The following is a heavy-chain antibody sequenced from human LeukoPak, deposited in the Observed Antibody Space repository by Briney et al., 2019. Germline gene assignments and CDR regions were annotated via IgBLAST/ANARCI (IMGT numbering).Heavy chain of an antibody. CDR3: ARRVSQGSRASNDNWFAP. CDR2: IYATGST. Sequence: PSETLSLTCTVSGGSINSYSWNWIRQSPGKGLEWIGFIYATGSTDYNPSLNGRVTQSMDTSKNQFFLKLRSVTAADTAIYFCARRVSQGSRASNDNWFAPWGQGTLVTVSS. V-gene: IGHV4-4*09. D-gene: IGHD2-15*01. CDR1: GGSINSYS. J-gene: IGHJ5*02.